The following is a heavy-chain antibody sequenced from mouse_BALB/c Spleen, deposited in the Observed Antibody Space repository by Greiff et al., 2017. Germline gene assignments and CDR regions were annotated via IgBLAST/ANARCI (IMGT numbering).Heavy chain of an antibody. CDR1: GFSLTSYG. CDR3: ARVLITTATTGAMDY. J-gene: IGHJ4*01. V-gene: IGHV2-2*02. CDR2: IWSGGST. D-gene: IGHD1-2*01. Sequence: VQLQQSGPGLVQPSQSLSITCTVSGFSLTSYGVHWVRQSPGKGLEWLGVIWSGGSTDYNAAFISRLSISKDNSKSQVFFKMNSLQANDTAIYYCARVLITTATTGAMDYWGQGTSVTVSS.